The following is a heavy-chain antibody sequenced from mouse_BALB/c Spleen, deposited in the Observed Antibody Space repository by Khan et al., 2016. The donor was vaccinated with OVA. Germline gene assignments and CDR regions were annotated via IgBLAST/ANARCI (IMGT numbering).Heavy chain of an antibody. V-gene: IGHV9-1*03. CDR2: INTYTGEP. CDR1: GYTFTNYG. Sequence: QIQLVQSGPELKKPGETVKMSCKASGYTFTNYGMNWMKQAPGKGLKWMGWINTYTGEPTYADDFKGRFAFSLETSASTAYLQINTLKNEDTATXMSTISNGDSWFGYWGQGTRVTVSA. D-gene: IGHD1-1*02. CDR3: TISNGDSWFGY. J-gene: IGHJ3*01.